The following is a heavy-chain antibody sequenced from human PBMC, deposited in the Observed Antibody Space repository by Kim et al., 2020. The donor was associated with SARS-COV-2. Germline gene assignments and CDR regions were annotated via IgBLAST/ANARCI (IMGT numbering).Heavy chain of an antibody. D-gene: IGHD3-22*01. Sequence: SETLSLTCTVSGGSISSGSYYWSWIRQPAGKGLEWIGRIYTSGSNNYNPSLKSRVTISVDTSKNQFSLKLRSVTAADTAVYYCARDYYDSSGYFAFDIWGQGTMVTVSS. CDR3: ARDYYDSSGYFAFDI. V-gene: IGHV4-61*02. CDR1: GGSISSGSYY. J-gene: IGHJ3*02. CDR2: IYTSGSN.